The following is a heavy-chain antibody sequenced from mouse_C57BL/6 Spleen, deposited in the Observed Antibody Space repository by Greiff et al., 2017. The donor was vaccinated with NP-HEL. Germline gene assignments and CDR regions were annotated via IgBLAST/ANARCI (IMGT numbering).Heavy chain of an antibody. J-gene: IGHJ3*01. D-gene: IGHD1-1*01. V-gene: IGHV1-15*01. CDR1: GYTFTDYE. CDR3: TRDYYYGSSSFAY. CDR2: IDPETGGT. Sequence: QVQLQQSGAELVRPGASVTLSCKASGYTFTDYEMHWVKQTPVHGLEWIGAIDPETGGTAYNQKFKGKATLTADKSSSTAYMELRSLTSEDSAVYYCTRDYYYGSSSFAYWGQGTLVTVSA.